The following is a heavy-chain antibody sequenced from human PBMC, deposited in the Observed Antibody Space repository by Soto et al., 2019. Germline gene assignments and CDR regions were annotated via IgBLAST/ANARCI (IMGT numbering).Heavy chain of an antibody. D-gene: IGHD3-10*01. Sequence: QVQLQESGPGLVKPSGTLSLTCAVSGGSISSSNWWSWVRQPPGKGLEWIGEIYHSGSTNYNPSLKSRVTIAVDKSKNQFSLKLSSVTAADTAVYYCARVSYYGSGSPYFDYWGQGTLVTVSS. V-gene: IGHV4-4*02. CDR1: GGSISSSNW. J-gene: IGHJ4*02. CDR3: ARVSYYGSGSPYFDY. CDR2: IYHSGST.